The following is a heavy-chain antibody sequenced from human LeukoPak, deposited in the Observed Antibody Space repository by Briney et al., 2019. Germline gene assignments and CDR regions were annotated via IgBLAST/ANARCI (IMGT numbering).Heavy chain of an antibody. CDR1: GLTISSYS. Sequence: PGGSLRLSCAASGLTISSYSMNWVRQAPGKGLQWVSYISSSSSTIYYADSVKGRFTISRDNAKNSLYLQMNSLRAEDTAVYYCAKTYYYDSSGLDWGQGTLVTVSS. V-gene: IGHV3-48*01. CDR2: ISSSSSTI. CDR3: AKTYYYDSSGLD. J-gene: IGHJ4*02. D-gene: IGHD3-22*01.